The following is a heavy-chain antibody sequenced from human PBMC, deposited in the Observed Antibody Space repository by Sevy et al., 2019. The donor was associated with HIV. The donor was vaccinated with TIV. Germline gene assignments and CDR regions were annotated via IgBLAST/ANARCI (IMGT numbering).Heavy chain of an antibody. J-gene: IGHJ4*02. D-gene: IGHD3-9*01. Sequence: ASVKVSCKASGYTFTSQYMHWVRQAPGQGLEWMGIINPSGGSTSYAQKFQGRVTMTRDTSTSTVYMELSSLSSEDTDVYYCARDSDNYDILTGYYPFDYWGQGTLVTVSS. CDR3: ARDSDNYDILTGYYPFDY. CDR1: GYTFTSQY. CDR2: INPSGGST. V-gene: IGHV1-46*01.